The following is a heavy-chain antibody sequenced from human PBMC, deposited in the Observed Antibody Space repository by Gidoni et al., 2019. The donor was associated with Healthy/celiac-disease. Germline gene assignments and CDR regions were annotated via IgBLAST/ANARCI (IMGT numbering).Heavy chain of an antibody. J-gene: IGHJ6*03. CDR1: GGTFSSYA. CDR3: ARSGGGGYSYGTPTALYYYYYYMDV. V-gene: IGHV1-69*01. CDR2: IIPIFGTA. D-gene: IGHD5-18*01. Sequence: QVQLVQSGAEVKKPGSSVKVSCKASGGTFSSYAISWVRQAPGQGLAWMGGIIPIFGTANYAQKFQGRVTITADESTSTAYMELSSLRSEDTAVYYCARSGGGGYSYGTPTALYYYYYYMDVWGKGTTVTVSS.